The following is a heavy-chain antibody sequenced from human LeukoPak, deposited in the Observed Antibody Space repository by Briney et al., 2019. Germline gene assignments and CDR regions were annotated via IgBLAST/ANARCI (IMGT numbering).Heavy chain of an antibody. J-gene: IGHJ4*02. V-gene: IGHV3-48*03. CDR1: GFTFSSYE. CDR2: ISSSGSTI. CDR3: ARVPYDSSGYYYVHFDY. Sequence: GGSLRLSCAASGFTFSSYEMNWVRQAPGKGLEWVSYISSSGSTIYYADSVKGRFTISRDNAKNSLYLQMNSPRAEDTAVYYCARVPYDSSGYYYVHFDYWGQGTLVTVSS. D-gene: IGHD3-22*01.